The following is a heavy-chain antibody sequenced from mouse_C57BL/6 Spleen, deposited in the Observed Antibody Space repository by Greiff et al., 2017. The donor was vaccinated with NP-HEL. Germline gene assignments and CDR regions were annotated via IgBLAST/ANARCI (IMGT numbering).Heavy chain of an antibody. V-gene: IGHV1-54*01. D-gene: IGHD1-1*01. Sequence: QVQLQQSGAELVRPGTSVKVSCKASGYAFTNYLIEWVKQRPGQGLEWIGVINPGSGGTNYNEKFKGKATLTADKSSSTAYMQLSSLTSEDSAVYFCARSRYYGSSPNWEDYWGQGTTLTVSS. CDR3: ARSRYYGSSPNWEDY. CDR2: INPGSGGT. J-gene: IGHJ2*01. CDR1: GYAFTNYL.